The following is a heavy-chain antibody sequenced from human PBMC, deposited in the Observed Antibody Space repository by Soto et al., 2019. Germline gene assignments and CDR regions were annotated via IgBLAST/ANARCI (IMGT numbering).Heavy chain of an antibody. CDR1: GYSFTSYW. V-gene: IGHV5-51*01. D-gene: IGHD3-10*01. Sequence: GESLRISCKGSGYSFTSYWIGWVRQMPGKGLEWMGIIYPGDSDTRYSPSFQGQVTISADKSISTAYLQWSSLKASDTPMYYCSRLCRSECSIILFRGAIISQPPYGGMDVWGQGTMVTVSS. J-gene: IGHJ6*02. CDR3: SRLCRSECSIILFRGAIISQPPYGGMDV. CDR2: IYPGDSDT.